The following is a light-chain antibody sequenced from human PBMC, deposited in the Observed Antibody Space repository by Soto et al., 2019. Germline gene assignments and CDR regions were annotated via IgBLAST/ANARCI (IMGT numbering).Light chain of an antibody. CDR2: EVS. J-gene: IGLJ2*01. CDR1: SSDVGGYNY. Sequence: QSVLTQPASVSGSPGQSITISCTGTSSDVGGYNYVSWYQQHPGKAPKLMIYEVSNRPSGVSNRFSGSKSGNTASLTISGLQAEDDADYYCTSYTSSSPLEFGGGTKLTVL. V-gene: IGLV2-14*01. CDR3: TSYTSSSPLE.